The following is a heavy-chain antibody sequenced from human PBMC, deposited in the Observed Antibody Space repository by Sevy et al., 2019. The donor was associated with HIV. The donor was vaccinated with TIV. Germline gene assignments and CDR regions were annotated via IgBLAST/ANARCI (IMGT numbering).Heavy chain of an antibody. Sequence: QLGGSLRLSCAASGFTFSSYAMSWVRQAPGKGLEWVSAISGSGGSTYYADSVKGRFTISRDNSKNTLYLQMNSLRAEDTAVYYCAKDLRMVRAYYFDYWGQGTLVTVSS. D-gene: IGHD3-10*01. V-gene: IGHV3-23*01. CDR1: GFTFSSYA. CDR2: ISGSGGST. CDR3: AKDLRMVRAYYFDY. J-gene: IGHJ4*02.